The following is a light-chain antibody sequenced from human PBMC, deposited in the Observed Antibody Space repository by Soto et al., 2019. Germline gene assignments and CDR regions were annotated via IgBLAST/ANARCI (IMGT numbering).Light chain of an antibody. CDR1: QSISSW. CDR3: QQYNSYSVT. V-gene: IGKV1-5*01. J-gene: IGKJ1*01. CDR2: DAS. Sequence: DIQMTQSPSTLSASVGDRVTITCRASQSISSWLSWYQQKPGKDPKLLIYDASSLESGVPSRFSGSGSGTEFNLTISRLQTDDFATYECQQYNSYSVTCGQGTKVEIK.